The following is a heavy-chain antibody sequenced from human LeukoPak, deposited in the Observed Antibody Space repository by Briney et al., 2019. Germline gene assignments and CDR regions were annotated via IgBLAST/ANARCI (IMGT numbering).Heavy chain of an antibody. D-gene: IGHD6-13*01. CDR1: GGSISSTSYY. CDR3: ARHRGIAATGFEY. V-gene: IGHV4-39*01. J-gene: IGHJ4*02. Sequence: SETLSLTCTVSGGSISSTSYYWGWIRQPPGKGLEWIGSIYYSGSTFYSPSLKSRVTISVDTSKNQFSLKLSSVTAADTAVYSCARHRGIAATGFEYWGQGTLVTVSS. CDR2: IYYSGST.